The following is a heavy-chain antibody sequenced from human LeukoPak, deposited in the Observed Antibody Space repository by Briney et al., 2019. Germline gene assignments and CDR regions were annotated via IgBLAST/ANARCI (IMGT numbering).Heavy chain of an antibody. CDR2: ISDDGSNK. D-gene: IGHD2-2*01. Sequence: PGGTLRLSCAASGFTFSSYAMHWVRQAPGKGLEWVAVISDDGSNKYYAHSVKGRFTISRDNSKNTLYLQMNRLRAEDTAVYYCARGGYCSSTSCRFEELDYWGQGTLVTV. CDR3: ARGGYCSSTSCRFEELDY. V-gene: IGHV3-30-3*01. CDR1: GFTFSSYA. J-gene: IGHJ4*02.